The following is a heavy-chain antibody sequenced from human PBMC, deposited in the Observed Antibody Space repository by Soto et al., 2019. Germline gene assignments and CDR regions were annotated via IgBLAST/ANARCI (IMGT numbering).Heavy chain of an antibody. J-gene: IGHJ5*02. CDR3: AREFGQYGNYRFDP. V-gene: IGHV3-33*01. D-gene: IGHD3-16*01. Sequence: QVQLVESGGGVVQPGRSLRLSCAASGFTFSDYGMHWVRQTPGKGLEWVAVIWHDGNEKYYADSAKGRFTVSRDNSKNTLYLQMNSVRAEDTALYYCAREFGQYGNYRFDPWGQGTLVAVSS. CDR2: IWHDGNEK. CDR1: GFTFSDYG.